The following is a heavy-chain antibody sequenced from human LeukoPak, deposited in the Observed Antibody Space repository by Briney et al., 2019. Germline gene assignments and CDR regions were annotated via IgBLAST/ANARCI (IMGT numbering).Heavy chain of an antibody. Sequence: GGSLRLSCAASGFTFSSYAMSWVRQAPGKGLEWVSAISGSGGSTYYADSVKGRFTISRDNSKNTLYLQMNSLRAEDTAVYYCARIRGYSYGFFDYWGQGTLVTVSS. D-gene: IGHD5-18*01. CDR3: ARIRGYSYGFFDY. V-gene: IGHV3-23*01. CDR2: ISGSGGST. J-gene: IGHJ4*02. CDR1: GFTFSSYA.